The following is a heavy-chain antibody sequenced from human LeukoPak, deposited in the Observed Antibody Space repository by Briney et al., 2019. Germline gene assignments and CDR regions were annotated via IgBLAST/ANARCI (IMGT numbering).Heavy chain of an antibody. CDR3: TRVYSSSCLGY. CDR1: GYTFTSYD. V-gene: IGHV1-8*03. D-gene: IGHD6-13*01. Sequence: ASVKVSCKASGYTFTSYDINWVRQATGQGLEWMGWMNPNSGNTGYAQKFQGRVTITRNTSISTAYTELSSLRSEDTAVYYCTRVYSSSCLGYWGQGTLVTVSS. J-gene: IGHJ4*02. CDR2: MNPNSGNT.